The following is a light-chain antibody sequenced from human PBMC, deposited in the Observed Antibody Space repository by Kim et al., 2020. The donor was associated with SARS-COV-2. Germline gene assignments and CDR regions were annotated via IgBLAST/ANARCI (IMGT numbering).Light chain of an antibody. V-gene: IGLV3-27*01. J-gene: IGLJ3*02. CDR3: YSAADNNWV. Sequence: SYELTQPSSVSVSPGQTARITCSGDVLAKKYARWFQQKPGQATVLVIYKDSERPSGIPERFSGSSSGTTVTLTISGAQVEDEADYYCYSAADNNWVLGGGTQL. CDR2: KDS. CDR1: VLAKKY.